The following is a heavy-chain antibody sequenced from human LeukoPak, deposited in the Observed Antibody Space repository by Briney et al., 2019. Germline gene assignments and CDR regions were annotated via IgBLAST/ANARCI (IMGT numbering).Heavy chain of an antibody. CDR3: ARVSGRGLQCVASDY. Sequence: SETLSLTCTVSGGSISSSSYYWGWIRQPPGKGLEWIGSIYYSGSTYYNPSLKSRVTISVDTSKNLFSLKLSSVTAADTAVYYCARVSGRGLQCVASDYWGQGTLVTVSS. CDR1: GGSISSSSYY. D-gene: IGHD5-24*01. V-gene: IGHV4-39*07. CDR2: IYYSGST. J-gene: IGHJ4*02.